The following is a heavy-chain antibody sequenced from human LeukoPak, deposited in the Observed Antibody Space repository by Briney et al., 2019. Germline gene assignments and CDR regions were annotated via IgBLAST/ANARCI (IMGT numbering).Heavy chain of an antibody. CDR1: GFTFSSYA. CDR3: ARANRPFHSSGWYKDY. D-gene: IGHD6-19*01. V-gene: IGHV3-30-3*01. Sequence: PWTSLRLSCAASGFTFSSYAMHWVRQAPGKGLEWVAVLTYDGSSKYFADSVKGRFTISRDTSKNTLYLQMNSLRAEDTAVYYCARANRPFHSSGWYKDYWGQGTLVTVSS. J-gene: IGHJ4*02. CDR2: LTYDGSSK.